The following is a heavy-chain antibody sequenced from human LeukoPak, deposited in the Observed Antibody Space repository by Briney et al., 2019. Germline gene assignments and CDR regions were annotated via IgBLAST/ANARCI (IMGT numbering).Heavy chain of an antibody. J-gene: IGHJ2*01. CDR1: GLPFSSYA. CDR2: ISGSGGST. D-gene: IGHD4-23*01. V-gene: IGHV3-23*01. CDR3: AKAGEIVRWKAYWFFDL. Sequence: GGSLRFSCAASGLPFSSYAMSWVRQAPGKGLEWVSGISGSGGSTYSADSVKGRFTISRDSSKTTLYLQMNSLRAEDTAVYYCAKAGEIVRWKAYWFFDLWGRGTLVTVSS.